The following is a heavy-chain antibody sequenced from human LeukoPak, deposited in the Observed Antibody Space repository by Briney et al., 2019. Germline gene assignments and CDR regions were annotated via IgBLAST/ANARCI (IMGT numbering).Heavy chain of an antibody. J-gene: IGHJ6*02. CDR2: IDYSGST. CDR1: GASISSYY. V-gene: IGHV4-59*01. Sequence: PSETLSLTCTVSGASISSYYWSWIRQPPGKGLEWIGYIDYSGSTNYTPSLESRVTISVDTSKNQFSLKLSSVTAADTALYYCAREAWVSGDSKYRYYGTDVWGQGTTVTVSS. CDR3: AREAWVSGDSKYRYYGTDV. D-gene: IGHD4-17*01.